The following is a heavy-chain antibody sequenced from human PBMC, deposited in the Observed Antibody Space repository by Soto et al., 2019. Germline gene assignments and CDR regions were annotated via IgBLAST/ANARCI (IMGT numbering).Heavy chain of an antibody. Sequence: GGSLRLSCAASGFTFRTYGMNWVRRVPGGGLEWVASISSSGSFIYYADSVKGRFTISRDDAEKSLYLQMNSLRAEDTALYYCAREPQGIAAALDYWGQGTLVTVSS. J-gene: IGHJ4*02. V-gene: IGHV3-21*01. CDR3: AREPQGIAAALDY. CDR1: GFTFRTYG. CDR2: ISSSGSFI. D-gene: IGHD6-13*01.